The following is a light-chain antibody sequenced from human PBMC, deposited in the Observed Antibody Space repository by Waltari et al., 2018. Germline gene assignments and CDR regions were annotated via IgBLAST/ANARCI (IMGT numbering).Light chain of an antibody. CDR2: DAS. CDR3: QHRSTWPLT. V-gene: IGKV3-11*01. J-gene: IGKJ4*01. Sequence: EIVLTQSPATLSLSPGERATLSCRASQSVNNFLAWYQHKAGQAPRLLIYDASNRATGIPARFSGSGSGTDFTLTINSLEPEDFAVYYCQHRSTWPLTFGGATKVEIK. CDR1: QSVNNF.